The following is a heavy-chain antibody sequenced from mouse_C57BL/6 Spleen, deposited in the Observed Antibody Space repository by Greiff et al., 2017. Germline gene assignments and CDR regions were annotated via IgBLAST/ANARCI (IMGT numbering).Heavy chain of an antibody. D-gene: IGHD1-1*01. CDR2: IDPSDIYT. V-gene: IGHV1-50*01. J-gene: IGHJ2*01. CDR1: GYTFTSYW. CDR3: ASLFIPTVEGGFDY. Sequence: QVQLQQPGAELVKPGASVKLSCKASGYTFTSYWMQWVKQRPGPGLEWIGEIDPSDIYTTYNQKFKGQATLTVDTSSSTAYMQLSSLTSEDSAVYYCASLFIPTVEGGFDYWGQGTTLTVSS.